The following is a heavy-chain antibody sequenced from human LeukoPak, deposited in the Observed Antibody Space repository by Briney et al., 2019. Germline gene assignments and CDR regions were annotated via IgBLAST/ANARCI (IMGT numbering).Heavy chain of an antibody. CDR1: GFTFSSYA. CDR3: AKNPLLWFGPPSEYYFDY. D-gene: IGHD3-10*01. Sequence: PGGSLRLSCAASGFTFSSYAMSWVRQAPGKGLEWVSAISGSGGSTYYADSVKGRFTISRDNSKNTLYLQMNSLRAEDTAVYYCAKNPLLWFGPPSEYYFDYWGQGTLVIVSS. V-gene: IGHV3-23*01. CDR2: ISGSGGST. J-gene: IGHJ4*02.